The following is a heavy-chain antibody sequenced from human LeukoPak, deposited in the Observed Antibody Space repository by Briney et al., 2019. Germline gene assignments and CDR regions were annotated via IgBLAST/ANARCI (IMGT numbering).Heavy chain of an antibody. CDR2: IWYDGSKK. J-gene: IGHJ4*02. V-gene: IGHV3-33*01. CDR3: TRVYGNWGTFDA. Sequence: GGSLRLSCAASGYTFSSHGIHWVRQAPGKGLERVSVIWYDGSKKYYSDSVKGGFTVSRDNSKNMVYLEMNSLRVEDTAVYYCTRVYGNWGTFDAWGQGTLVTVSS. D-gene: IGHD7-27*01. CDR1: GYTFSSHG.